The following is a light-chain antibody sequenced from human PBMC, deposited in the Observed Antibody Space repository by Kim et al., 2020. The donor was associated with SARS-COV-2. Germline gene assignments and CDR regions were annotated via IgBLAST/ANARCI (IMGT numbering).Light chain of an antibody. V-gene: IGKV1-39*01. CDR3: QQTYSSPWT. J-gene: IGKJ1*01. CDR2: SVS. CDR1: ENINGY. Sequence: GDTVTITCRTSENINGYLNWYQHKPGEAPKLLIYSVSKLKSGVPSRFSGGGSGTDFTLTIGGLQADDSGTYFCQQTYSSPWTFGQGTKVDIK.